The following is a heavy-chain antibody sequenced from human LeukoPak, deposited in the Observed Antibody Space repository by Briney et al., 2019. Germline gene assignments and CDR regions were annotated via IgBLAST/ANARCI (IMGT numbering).Heavy chain of an antibody. Sequence: GGSLRLSCMVSGFTLSSYEMSWIRQAPGKGLEWVSAISGSGDTYYADSVKGRFTISRDISKNTLYLQMNSLRAEDTAVYYCAHGGIYYLDYWGQGALVTVSS. CDR1: GFTLSSYE. D-gene: IGHD3-16*01. CDR3: AHGGIYYLDY. V-gene: IGHV3-23*01. J-gene: IGHJ4*02. CDR2: ISGSGDT.